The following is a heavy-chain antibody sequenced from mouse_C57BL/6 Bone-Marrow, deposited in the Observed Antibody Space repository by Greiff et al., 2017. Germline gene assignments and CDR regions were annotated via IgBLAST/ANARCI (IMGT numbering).Heavy chain of an antibody. V-gene: IGHV1-26*01. Sequence: EVQLQQSGPELVKPGASVKISCKASGYTFTDYYMNWVKQSHGKSLEWIGDINPNNGGTSYNQKFKGKATLTVDKSSSTAYMELRSLTSEDSAVYYCARVNDWFAYWGQGTLVTVSA. CDR3: ARVNDWFAY. CDR1: GYTFTDYY. CDR2: INPNNGGT. J-gene: IGHJ3*01.